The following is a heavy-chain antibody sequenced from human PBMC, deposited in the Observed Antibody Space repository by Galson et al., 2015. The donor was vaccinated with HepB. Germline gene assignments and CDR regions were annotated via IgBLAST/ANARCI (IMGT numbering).Heavy chain of an antibody. V-gene: IGHV5-51*01. CDR2: IYPGDSET. D-gene: IGHD2-2*01. J-gene: IGHJ6*02. Sequence: QSGAEVKKPGESLRISCKASGYSFRNYWIGWVRQMPGKGLECMGIIYPGDSETRYSPSFQGQVTLSADKSTNTAYLQWSSLKASDTAMYYCARLGHEGYHYYGMEVWGQGTTVTVSS. CDR3: ARLGHEGYHYYGMEV. CDR1: GYSFRNYW.